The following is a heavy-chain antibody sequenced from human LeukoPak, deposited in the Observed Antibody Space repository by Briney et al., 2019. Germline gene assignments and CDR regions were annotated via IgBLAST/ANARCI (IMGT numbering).Heavy chain of an antibody. CDR2: INQDGGEK. J-gene: IGHJ4*02. CDR1: GFTFSNSW. D-gene: IGHD6-13*01. CDR3: AGGSSWYYFDY. Sequence: GGSLRLSCAASGFTFSNSWMSWVRQAPGKGLEWVANINQDGGEKDYVDSVKGRFTISRDNAKNSLYLQMNSLRDEDTAVYYCAGGSSWYYFDYWGQGTLVTVSS. V-gene: IGHV3-7*04.